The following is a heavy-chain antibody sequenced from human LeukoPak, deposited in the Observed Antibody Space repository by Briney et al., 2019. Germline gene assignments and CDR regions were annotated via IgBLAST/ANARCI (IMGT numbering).Heavy chain of an antibody. CDR2: INPNSGGT. Sequence: GASVKVSCETSGYTFSDYYIHWVRQAPGQRLEWMGWINPNSGGTNYVEKFQGRVTMTSDTSIRTVYMELSNLTSDDTAVYYCARERRGNWNQDFDYWGQGTLVPVSS. D-gene: IGHD1-1*01. V-gene: IGHV1-2*02. J-gene: IGHJ4*02. CDR3: ARERRGNWNQDFDY. CDR1: GYTFSDYY.